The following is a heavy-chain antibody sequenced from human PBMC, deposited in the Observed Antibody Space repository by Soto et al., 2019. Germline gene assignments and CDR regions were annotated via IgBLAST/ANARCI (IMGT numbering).Heavy chain of an antibody. CDR1: GFSLSTSGVG. CDR3: AHRTHYCSGGNCYSRNFHH. J-gene: IGHJ1*01. CDR2: IYWDDDK. Sequence: QITLKESGPTLVKPTQTLTLTCTFSGFSLSTSGVGVGWIRQPPGKALEWLALIYWDDDKRYSPSLKSRLTITKDTSKNQVVLTMTNMDPVDTGTYHCAHRTHYCSGGNCYSRNFHHWGQGTLVTVSS. V-gene: IGHV2-5*02. D-gene: IGHD2-15*01.